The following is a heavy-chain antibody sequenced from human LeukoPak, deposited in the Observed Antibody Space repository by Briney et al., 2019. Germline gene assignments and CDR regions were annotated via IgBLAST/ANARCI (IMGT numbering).Heavy chain of an antibody. J-gene: IGHJ4*02. V-gene: IGHV3-9*01. CDR2: ISRNSGSI. CDR1: GFTFDDYT. CDR3: AKGGHYYDSSGYYYFDY. Sequence: GGSLRLSCAASGFTFDDYTMHWVRQAPGKGLEWVSGISRNSGSIGYADSVKGRFTISRDNAKNSLYLQMNSLRAEDTAWYYCAKGGHYYDSSGYYYFDYWGEGTLVTVSS. D-gene: IGHD3-22*01.